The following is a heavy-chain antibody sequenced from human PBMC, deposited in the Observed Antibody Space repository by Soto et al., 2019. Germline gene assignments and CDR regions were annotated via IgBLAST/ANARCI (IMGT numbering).Heavy chain of an antibody. V-gene: IGHV2-26*01. D-gene: IGHD3-16*01. J-gene: IGHJ3*02. CDR2: IFSNDEK. Sequence: QVTLKESGPVLVKPTETLTLTCTVSGFSLSNARMGVSWIRQPPGKALEWLAHIFSNDEKSYSTSLKSRLTISKDTSKSQVVLTMTNMDPVDTATYYCARIGVITFGGVNAPDAFDIWGQGTMVTVSS. CDR1: GFSLSNARMG. CDR3: ARIGVITFGGVNAPDAFDI.